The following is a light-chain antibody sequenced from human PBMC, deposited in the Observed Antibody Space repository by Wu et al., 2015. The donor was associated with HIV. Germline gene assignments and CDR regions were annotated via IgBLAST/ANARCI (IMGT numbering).Light chain of an antibody. J-gene: IGKJ1*01. CDR1: QYISRW. Sequence: DIQMTQSPSTLSASVGDRVTITCRASQYISRWLAWYQQKPGKAPKLLIYKASSLESGVPSRFSGRGSGTEFTLTISSLQPDDFATYYCQQYKTYPWTFGQGTKVEIK. CDR2: KAS. V-gene: IGKV1-5*03. CDR3: QQYKTYPWT.